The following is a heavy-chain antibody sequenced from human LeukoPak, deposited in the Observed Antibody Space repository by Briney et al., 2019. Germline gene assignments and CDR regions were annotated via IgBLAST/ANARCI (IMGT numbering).Heavy chain of an antibody. CDR3: ARHVVPYSSGLTGFDY. Sequence: GESLENSCKGSGYSVTSYWVGWVRQMPGKGLEWMGIIYPGDSDTRHSPSFQGQVTISADKSITTAYLQWSSLKASDTAMYYCARHVVPYSSGLTGFDYWGQGTLVTVSS. V-gene: IGHV5-51*01. D-gene: IGHD6-19*01. J-gene: IGHJ4*02. CDR1: GYSVTSYW. CDR2: IYPGDSDT.